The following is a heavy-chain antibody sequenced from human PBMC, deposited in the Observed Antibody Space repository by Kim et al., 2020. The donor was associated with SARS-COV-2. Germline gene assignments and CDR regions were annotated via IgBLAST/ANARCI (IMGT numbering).Heavy chain of an antibody. V-gene: IGHV3-30-3*01. CDR2: ISYDETYK. CDR1: GFTFSDYA. Sequence: GGSLRLSCAASGFTFSDYAIHWVRQAPGKGLEWLAVISYDETYKFYADSVKGRFTISRDDPKNTLYLEMNSLTTDDTAVYYCAKDQKMFRTSRYGMDVWGQGTTVAVSS. CDR3: AKDQKMFRTSRYGMDV. J-gene: IGHJ6*01. D-gene: IGHD3-10*02.